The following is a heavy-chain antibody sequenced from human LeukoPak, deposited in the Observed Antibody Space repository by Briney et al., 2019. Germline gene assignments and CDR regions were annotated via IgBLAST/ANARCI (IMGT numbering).Heavy chain of an antibody. CDR1: GLTFSSYA. D-gene: IGHD2-15*01. V-gene: IGHV3-30*18. J-gene: IGHJ6*02. Sequence: RSLRPSRAASGLTFSSYAMHWVCQAPGKGLEWVAVMSYDGGHKYYADSVKGRFTISRDNSKNTLYLQVNSLRAEDTAVYYCAKGQLVDYGMDVWGQGTTVTVSS. CDR2: MSYDGGHK. CDR3: AKGQLVDYGMDV.